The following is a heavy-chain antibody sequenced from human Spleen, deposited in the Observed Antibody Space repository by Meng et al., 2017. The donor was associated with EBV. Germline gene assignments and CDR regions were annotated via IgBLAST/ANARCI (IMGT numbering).Heavy chain of an antibody. CDR3: VGGDEGRGYFHS. J-gene: IGHJ4*02. V-gene: IGHV4-30-2*01. CDR2: IYHSAST. D-gene: IGHD2-15*01. CDR1: GGSIISVGYS. Sequence: QYSRSGLVNPSQTLSLTCAVSGGSIISVGYSWNWIRQPPGKGLEWIGYIYHSASTYYDPSLKSRVTISVDRSKNQFSLKLSSVTAADTAVYYCVGGDEGRGYFHSWGQGTLVTGSS.